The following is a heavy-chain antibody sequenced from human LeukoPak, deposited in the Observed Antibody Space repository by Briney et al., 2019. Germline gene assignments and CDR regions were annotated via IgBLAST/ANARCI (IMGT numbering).Heavy chain of an antibody. CDR3: AKERYSSSWYYDF. J-gene: IGHJ4*02. V-gene: IGHV3-30*02. Sequence: PGGSLRLSCAASGFTFSSYGMHWIRQAPGKGPEWVTFIRYDGSNKYYADSVKGRFTISRDNSKNTLYLQMSSLRAEDTAVYYCAKERYSSSWYYDFWGQGALVTVSS. CDR1: GFTFSSYG. D-gene: IGHD6-13*01. CDR2: IRYDGSNK.